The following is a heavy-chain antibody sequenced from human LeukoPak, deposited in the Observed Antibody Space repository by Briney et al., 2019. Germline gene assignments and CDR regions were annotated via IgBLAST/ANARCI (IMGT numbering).Heavy chain of an antibody. Sequence: GASVKVPCKASGYTFTGYYMHWVRRAPGQGLEWMGWINPNSGGTNYAQKFQGRVTMTRDTSISTAYMELSRLRSDDTAVYYCARALVRGVIITYDYWGQGTLVTVSS. V-gene: IGHV1-2*02. D-gene: IGHD3-10*01. CDR1: GYTFTGYY. J-gene: IGHJ4*02. CDR2: INPNSGGT. CDR3: ARALVRGVIITYDY.